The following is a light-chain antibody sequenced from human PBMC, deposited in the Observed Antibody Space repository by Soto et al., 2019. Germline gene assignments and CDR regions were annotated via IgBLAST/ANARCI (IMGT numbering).Light chain of an antibody. CDR1: QSVRNS. V-gene: IGKV3-15*01. CDR2: DTS. CDR3: QNYYDWPTWT. Sequence: EIVMTQSPGTLSVSPGEGATLSCRASQSVRNSLAWYQQKPGQAPRLLIYDTSTRATGIPARFSGSGSGTEFTLTISSLQSEDFAVYYCQNYYDWPTWTFGQGTKV. J-gene: IGKJ1*01.